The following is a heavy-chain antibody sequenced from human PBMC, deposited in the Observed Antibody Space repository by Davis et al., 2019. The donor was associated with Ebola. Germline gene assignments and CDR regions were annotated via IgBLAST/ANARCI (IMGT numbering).Heavy chain of an antibody. Sequence: PGGSLRLSCKGSGYSFTSYWIVWVRQMPGKGLEWMGIIYPGDSDTRYSPSFQGQVTISADKSITTAYLQWSSLKASDTAMYYCAGTSYYYYGMDVWGQGTTVTVSS. CDR1: GYSFTSYW. J-gene: IGHJ6*02. V-gene: IGHV5-51*01. CDR2: IYPGDSDT. CDR3: AGTSYYYYGMDV.